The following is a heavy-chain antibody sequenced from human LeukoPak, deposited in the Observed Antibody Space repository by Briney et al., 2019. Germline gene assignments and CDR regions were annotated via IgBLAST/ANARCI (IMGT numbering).Heavy chain of an antibody. CDR3: ARGGAGYFDY. CDR2: IYHSGST. D-gene: IGHD3-10*01. Sequence: PSETLSLTCTVSGGSISSGGYYWGWIRQPPGKGLEWIGYIYHSGSTYYNPSLKSRVTISVDRSKNQFSLKLSSVTAADTAVYYCARGGAGYFDYWGQGTLVTVSS. CDR1: GGSISSGGYY. V-gene: IGHV4-30-2*01. J-gene: IGHJ4*02.